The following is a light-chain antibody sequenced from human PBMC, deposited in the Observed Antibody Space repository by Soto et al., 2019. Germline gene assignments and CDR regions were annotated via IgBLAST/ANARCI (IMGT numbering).Light chain of an antibody. CDR1: QGIGNH. CDR2: SSS. V-gene: IGKV1-27*01. Sequence: DIQMTQSPSSLSASVGDRVTIACWASQGIGNHLSWYQQKPGKVPKLLIYSSSTLQSGVPSRFSGSGSGTEFTLTISSLQPEDVATYYCQKHDYSPLTFGGGTKVEIK. CDR3: QKHDYSPLT. J-gene: IGKJ4*01.